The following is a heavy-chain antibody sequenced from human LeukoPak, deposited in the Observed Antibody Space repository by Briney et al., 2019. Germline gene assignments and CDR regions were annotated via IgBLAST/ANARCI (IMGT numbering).Heavy chain of an antibody. V-gene: IGHV1-69*13. CDR1: GGTFSSYS. Sequence: SVKVSCKASGGTFSSYSFSWVRQAPGQGLEWLGGIIVIFGTPNYPQKFHGRVTITADESTSTVYMELCSLRSEDTAMYYCARDVDSSMVTNWFDSWGQGTLVTVSS. CDR2: IIVIFGTP. D-gene: IGHD5-18*01. J-gene: IGHJ5*01. CDR3: ARDVDSSMVTNWFDS.